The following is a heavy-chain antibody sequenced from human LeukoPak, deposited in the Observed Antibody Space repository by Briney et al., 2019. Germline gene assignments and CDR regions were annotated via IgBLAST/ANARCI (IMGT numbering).Heavy chain of an antibody. CDR1: GGSFSGYY. J-gene: IGHJ4*02. Sequence: SETLSLTCAVYGGSFSGYYWSWIRQPPGKGLEWIGEINHSGSTNYNPSLKSRVTISVDTSKNQFSLKLSSVTAADTAVYYCARDSVRYCSGGSCAASDYWAREPWSPSPQ. CDR3: ARDSVRYCSGGSCAASDY. V-gene: IGHV4-34*01. CDR2: INHSGST. D-gene: IGHD2-15*01.